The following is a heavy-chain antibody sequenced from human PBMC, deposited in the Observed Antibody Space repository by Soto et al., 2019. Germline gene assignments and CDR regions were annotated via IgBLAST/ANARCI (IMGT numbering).Heavy chain of an antibody. CDR1: GFTFSIYG. D-gene: IGHD1-7*01. V-gene: IGHV3-30*18. CDR2: ISYDGSNK. Sequence: GGSLRLSCAASGFTFSIYGMHWVGQAPGKGLEWVAVISYDGSNKYYADSVKGRFTISRDNSKNTLYLQMNSLRAEDTAVYYCAKDLSGNWNYLSSLRYFDYWGQGTLVTVSS. CDR3: AKDLSGNWNYLSSLRYFDY. J-gene: IGHJ4*02.